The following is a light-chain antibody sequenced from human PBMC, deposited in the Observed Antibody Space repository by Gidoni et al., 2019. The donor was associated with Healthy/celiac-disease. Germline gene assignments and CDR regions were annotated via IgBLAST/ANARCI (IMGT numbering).Light chain of an antibody. V-gene: IGKV1-39*01. CDR2: AAS. CDR3: QQSYSTPRT. Sequence: DIPMTQSPSSLSASVGERVTITCRASQSSSSYLNWYQQKPGKAPKLLIYAASSLQSGVPSRFSGSGSGTDFTLTISSLQPEDFATYYCQQSYSTPRTFXXXTKVEIK. J-gene: IGKJ1*01. CDR1: QSSSSY.